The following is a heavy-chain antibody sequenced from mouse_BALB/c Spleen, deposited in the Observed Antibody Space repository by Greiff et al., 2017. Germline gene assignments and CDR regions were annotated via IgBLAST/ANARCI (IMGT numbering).Heavy chain of an antibody. J-gene: IGHJ3*01. D-gene: IGHD3-2*01. CDR2: ISSGGSYT. V-gene: IGHV5-9-3*01. CDR3: ARQTARAFAY. CDR1: GFTFSSYA. Sequence: DVQLVESGGGLVKPGGSLKLSCAASGFTFSSYAMSWVRQTPEKRLEWVATISSGGSYTYYPDSVKGRFTISRDNAKNTLYLQMSSLRSEDTAMYYCARQTARAFAYWGQGTLVTVSA.